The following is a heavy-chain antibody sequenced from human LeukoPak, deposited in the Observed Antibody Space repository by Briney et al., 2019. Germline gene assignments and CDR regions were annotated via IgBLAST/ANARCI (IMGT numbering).Heavy chain of an antibody. D-gene: IGHD3-16*01. CDR1: GFTFSDYI. V-gene: IGHV3-72*01. J-gene: IGHJ3*02. Sequence: GGSLRLSCAASGFTFSDYILDWVRQAPGKGLEWVGRIRRGSNSYATEYAASVKGRFIISRDDSKNSLYLHMNSLKTEDTAVYHCTRDGGEGGNSAFDIWGQGTMVTVSS. CDR3: TRDGGEGGNSAFDI. CDR2: IRRGSNSYAT.